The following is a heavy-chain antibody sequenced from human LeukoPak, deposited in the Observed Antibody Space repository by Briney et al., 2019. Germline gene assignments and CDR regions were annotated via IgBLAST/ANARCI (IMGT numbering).Heavy chain of an antibody. Sequence: SETLSLTCTVSGGSISSYYWSWIRQPPGKGLEWIGYIYYSGSTNYNPSLKSRVTISVDTSKNQFSPKLSSVTAADTAVYYCARVKYDSSGYYNQDWYFDLWGRGTLVTVSS. CDR1: GGSISSYY. J-gene: IGHJ2*01. CDR2: IYYSGST. V-gene: IGHV4-59*01. D-gene: IGHD3-22*01. CDR3: ARVKYDSSGYYNQDWYFDL.